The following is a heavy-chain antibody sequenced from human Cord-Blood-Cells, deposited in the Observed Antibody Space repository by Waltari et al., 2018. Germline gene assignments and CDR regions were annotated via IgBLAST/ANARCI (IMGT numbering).Heavy chain of an antibody. D-gene: IGHD1-26*01. CDR3: ARGQGYYVFSDY. V-gene: IGHV1-8*03. CDR2: MNPNSGNT. CDR1: GYTFTSHE. Sequence: QVQLVQSGAEVQKPGASVKVSCKASGYTFTSHETNWVRQATGQGLEWMGWMNPNSGNTGYAQKFQGRVTITRNTSISTAYMELSSLRSEDTAVYYCARGQGYYVFSDYWGQGTLVTVSS. J-gene: IGHJ4*02.